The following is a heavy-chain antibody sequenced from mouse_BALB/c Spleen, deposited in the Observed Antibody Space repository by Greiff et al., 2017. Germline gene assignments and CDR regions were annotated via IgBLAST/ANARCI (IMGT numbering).Heavy chain of an antibody. CDR1: GYSFTDYN. CDR3: AREGIYYDYSAWFAY. Sequence: VQLKESGPELVKPGASVKVSCKASGYSFTDYNMYWVKQSHGKSLEWIGYIDPYNGGTSYNQKFKGKATLTVDKSSSTAFMHLNSLTSEDSAVYYCAREGIYYDYSAWFAYWGQGTLVTVSA. J-gene: IGHJ3*01. D-gene: IGHD2-4*01. CDR2: IDPYNGGT. V-gene: IGHV1S135*01.